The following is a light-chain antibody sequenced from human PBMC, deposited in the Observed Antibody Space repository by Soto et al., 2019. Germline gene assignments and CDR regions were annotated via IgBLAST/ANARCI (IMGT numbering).Light chain of an antibody. CDR2: KAS. V-gene: IGKV1-5*03. CDR3: QQYNSYPLT. CDR1: QSISIL. Sequence: DIKMTQSPSTLSASVGDRVTITCRASQSISILLAWYQQRPGRAPTLLIYKASTLESGVPSRFSGSGSGTEFSLTISILQPDDSATYYCQQYNSYPLTFGQGTRMEIK. J-gene: IGKJ5*01.